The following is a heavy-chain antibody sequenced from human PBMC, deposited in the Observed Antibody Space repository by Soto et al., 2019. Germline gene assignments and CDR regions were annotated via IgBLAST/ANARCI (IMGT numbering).Heavy chain of an antibody. CDR1: GYSFTSYW. J-gene: IGHJ6*02. V-gene: IGHV5-10-1*01. CDR3: ARRYYYGSGSYYKEGYYYYGMDV. CDR2: IDPSDSYT. D-gene: IGHD3-10*01. Sequence: GDSLKISCKGSGYSFTSYWISWVRQMPGKGLEWMGRIDPSDSYTNYSPSFQGHFTISADKSISTAYLQWSSLKASDTAMYYCARRYYYGSGSYYKEGYYYYGMDVWGQGTKVTVSS.